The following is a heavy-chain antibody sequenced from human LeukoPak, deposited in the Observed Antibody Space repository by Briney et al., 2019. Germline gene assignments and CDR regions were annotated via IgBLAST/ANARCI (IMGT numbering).Heavy chain of an antibody. J-gene: IGHJ4*02. CDR1: GYAFTSYG. V-gene: IGHV1-18*01. D-gene: IGHD6-13*01. CDR3: PRQGYSSSWYEGAYYSHY. CDR2: ISAYNGNT. Sequence: ASVKCPCKASGYAFTSYGISWVRQATGQGLEWRGWISAYNGNTTYAQQLQGRVTLTTDSTTSTAYIALRSPRSDDTAVYYCPRQGYSSSWYEGAYYSHYWRQGPLVTVSP.